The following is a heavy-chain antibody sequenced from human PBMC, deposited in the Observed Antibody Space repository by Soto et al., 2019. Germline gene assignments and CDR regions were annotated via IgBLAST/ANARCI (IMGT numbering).Heavy chain of an antibody. CDR3: ARLGGSCSSTSCYLYYYYGMDV. CDR1: GYSFTSYW. J-gene: IGHJ6*02. Sequence: GESLKISCKGSGYSFTSYWIGWVRQMPGKGLEWMGIIYPGDSDTKYSPSFQGQVTISADKSISTAYLQWSSLKASDTAMYYCARLGGSCSSTSCYLYYYYGMDVWGQGTTVTVS. D-gene: IGHD2-2*01. V-gene: IGHV5-51*01. CDR2: IYPGDSDT.